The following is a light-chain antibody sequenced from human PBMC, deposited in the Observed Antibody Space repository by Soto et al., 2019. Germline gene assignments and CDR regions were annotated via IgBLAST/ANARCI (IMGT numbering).Light chain of an antibody. J-gene: IGKJ1*01. CDR2: EAS. Sequence: DIQMTQSPSTLSAYVGARVTITCRASQSIGRWLAWYQQKPGKAPKLLIYEASSLESGVSSRFRGSGSGTEFTLTITSLQPDDFATYYCQQYESYRTFGPGTKVEIK. CDR1: QSIGRW. V-gene: IGKV1-5*03. CDR3: QQYESYRT.